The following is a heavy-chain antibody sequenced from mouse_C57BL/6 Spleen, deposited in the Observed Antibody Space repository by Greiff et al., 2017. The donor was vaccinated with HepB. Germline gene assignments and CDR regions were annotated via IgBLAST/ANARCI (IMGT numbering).Heavy chain of an antibody. J-gene: IGHJ3*01. Sequence: VQGVESGAELVRPGASVTLSCKASGYTFTDYEMHWVKQTPVHGLEWIGAIDPETGGTAYNQKFKGKAILTADKSSSTAYMELRSLTSEDSAVYYCTRGEGFYYGSSAWFAYWGQGTLVTVSA. CDR3: TRGEGFYYGSSAWFAY. CDR2: IDPETGGT. CDR1: GYTFTDYE. D-gene: IGHD1-1*01. V-gene: IGHV1-15*01.